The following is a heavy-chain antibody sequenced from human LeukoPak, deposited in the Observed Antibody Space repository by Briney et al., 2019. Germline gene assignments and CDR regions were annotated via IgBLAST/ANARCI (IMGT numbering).Heavy chain of an antibody. CDR1: GFTFSSYS. CDR2: ISSSSSYI. D-gene: IGHD3-22*01. V-gene: IGHV3-21*01. J-gene: IGHJ5*02. CDR3: ASHDSSGYYHPS. Sequence: PGESLRLSCAASGFTFSSYSMNWVRQAPGKGLEWVSSISSSSSYIYYADSVKGRFTISRDNAKNSLYLQMNSLRAEDTAVYYCASHDSSGYYHPSWGQGTLVTVSS.